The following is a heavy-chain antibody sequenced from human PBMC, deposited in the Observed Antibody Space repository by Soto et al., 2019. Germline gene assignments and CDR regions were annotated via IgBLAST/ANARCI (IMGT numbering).Heavy chain of an antibody. CDR3: ARDREPDGIWPFDS. CDR2: SYSTGGT. Sequence: GGSLRLSCAASGFTLAKYTMGWVRQAPGKGLEWVAESYSTGGTEYADSVKGRFSISRDNSKNMLFLQMNSLRVEDTALYYCARDREPDGIWPFDSWGQGTLVTVSS. V-gene: IGHV3-23*01. CDR1: GFTLAKYT. J-gene: IGHJ4*02. D-gene: IGHD3-9*01.